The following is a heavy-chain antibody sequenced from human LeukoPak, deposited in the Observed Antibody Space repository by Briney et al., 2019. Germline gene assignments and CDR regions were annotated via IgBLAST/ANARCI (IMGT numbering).Heavy chain of an antibody. Sequence: GASLEISFQGSGYRFSSYWIAWVRPMPGKGLGWMGIIYPGDSDFRYSPAFQGQVTISADGSISTAYLQWSSLKTADTAMYYCARRIAVAGTFDFWGQGTLVTASS. J-gene: IGHJ5*01. V-gene: IGHV5-51*01. CDR2: IYPGDSDF. D-gene: IGHD6-13*01. CDR1: GYRFSSYW. CDR3: ARRIAVAGTFDF.